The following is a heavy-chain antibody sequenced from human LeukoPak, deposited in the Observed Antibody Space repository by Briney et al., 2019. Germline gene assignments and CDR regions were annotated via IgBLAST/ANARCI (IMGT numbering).Heavy chain of an antibody. CDR1: GFTFSSYG. Sequence: GRSLRLSCAASGFTFSSYGMHWVRQAPGKGLEWVAVISYDGSNKYYADSVKGRFTISRDNAKNSLYLQMNSLRSEDTAVYYCARSTDFYDSSGFLGDWFDPWGQGTLVTVSS. J-gene: IGHJ5*02. D-gene: IGHD3-22*01. V-gene: IGHV3-30*03. CDR3: ARSTDFYDSSGFLGDWFDP. CDR2: ISYDGSNK.